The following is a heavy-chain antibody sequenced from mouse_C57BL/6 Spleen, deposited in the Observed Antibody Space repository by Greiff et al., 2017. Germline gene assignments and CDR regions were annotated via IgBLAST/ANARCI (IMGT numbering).Heavy chain of an antibody. D-gene: IGHD1-1*01. CDR1: GFTFSSYA. V-gene: IGHV5-9-1*02. CDR2: ISSCGDYI. CDR3: TRDRTTVVDYYAMDY. J-gene: IGHJ4*01. Sequence: DVMLVESGEGLVKPGGSLKLSCAASGFTFSSYAMSWVRQTPEKRLEWVAYISSCGDYIYYADTVKGRFTISRDNARNTLYLQLSSLKSEDTAMYYCTRDRTTVVDYYAMDYWGQGTSVTVSS.